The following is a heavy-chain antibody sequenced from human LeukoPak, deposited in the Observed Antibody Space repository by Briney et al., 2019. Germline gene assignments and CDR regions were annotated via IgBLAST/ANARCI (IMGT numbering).Heavy chain of an antibody. Sequence: PSETLSLTCTVSGGSISSSSYYWGWNRQPPGKGLEWIGSIYYSGSTYYNPSLKSRVTISVDTSKNQFSLKLSSVTAADTAVCYCAIGLGNVFDIWGQGTMVTVSS. CDR3: AIGLGNVFDI. D-gene: IGHD7-27*01. J-gene: IGHJ3*02. V-gene: IGHV4-39*01. CDR1: GGSISSSSYY. CDR2: IYYSGST.